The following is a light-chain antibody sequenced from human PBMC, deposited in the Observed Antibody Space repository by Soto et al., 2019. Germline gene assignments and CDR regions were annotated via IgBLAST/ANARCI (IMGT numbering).Light chain of an antibody. V-gene: IGKV1-27*01. J-gene: IGKJ4*02. CDR2: AAS. Sequence: DIQMTQSPSSLSASVGDRVTITCRASQGIANYLAWYQHKPGKVPNLLIYAASTLQSGVPSRFSGGGSGTDLTLSMNSLQSEDFAVYCCQRYSNWPLTFGGGTKVEI. CDR3: QRYSNWPLT. CDR1: QGIANY.